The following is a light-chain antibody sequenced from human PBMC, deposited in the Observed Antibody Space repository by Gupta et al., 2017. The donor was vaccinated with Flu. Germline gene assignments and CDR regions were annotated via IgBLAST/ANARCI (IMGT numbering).Light chain of an antibody. V-gene: IGKV1-27*01. J-gene: IGKJ4*01. CDR3: QRYNSAPPA. CDR2: AAS. CDR1: QDRSSY. Sequence: GDRVTHTCRASQDRSSYLGWYQQKPGKAPKLLIYAASSLQAGVPSRFSGSGSGTAFTLTIISLQPDDVATYYCQRYNSAPPAFGGGTKVELK.